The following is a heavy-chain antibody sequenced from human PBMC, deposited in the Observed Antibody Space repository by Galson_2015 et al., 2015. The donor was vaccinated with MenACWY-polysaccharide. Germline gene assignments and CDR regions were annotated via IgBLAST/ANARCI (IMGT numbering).Heavy chain of an antibody. V-gene: IGHV3-23*01. Sequence: SLRLSCAGSGLTFSSYGMGWVRQAPGKGLEWVSGLSPTTGNTYYADSVRGRFTISRDNSKNTLYLQMDSLRAEDTALYYCAKGAAHYGSGNHSDYWGQGPQVTVAS. CDR2: LSPTTGNT. J-gene: IGHJ4*02. CDR3: AKGAAHYGSGNHSDY. CDR1: GLTFSSYG. D-gene: IGHD3-10*01.